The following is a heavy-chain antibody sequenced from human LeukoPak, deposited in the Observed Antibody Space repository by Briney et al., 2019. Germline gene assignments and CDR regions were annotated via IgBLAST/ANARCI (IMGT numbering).Heavy chain of an antibody. V-gene: IGHV4-34*01. CDR1: GGSFSGYY. J-gene: IGHJ4*02. CDR3: ARVSGYDWESFYDY. Sequence: PSETLSLTCAVYGGSFSGYYWTWIRQPPGKGLEWIGEMNHSGSANYNPSLKSRVTISVDTSKNQFSLKLRSVTAADTAVYYCARVSGYDWESFYDYWGQGTLVTVSS. D-gene: IGHD5-12*01. CDR2: MNHSGSA.